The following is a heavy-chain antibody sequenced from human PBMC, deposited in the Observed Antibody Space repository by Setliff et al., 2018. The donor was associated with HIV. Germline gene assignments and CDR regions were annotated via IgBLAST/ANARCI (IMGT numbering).Heavy chain of an antibody. CDR3: AKPLTQWGVSPYHYAVDV. CDR2: ISYDGSNK. Sequence: LSLSCAASGFRFRSYAMHWVRQAPGKGLEWVAVISYDGSNKYYADSVKGRFTISTDNSKNTLYLQMNSLRAEDTAVYYCAKPLTQWGVSPYHYAVDVWGQGTTVTVSS. CDR1: GFRFRSYA. D-gene: IGHD1-26*01. J-gene: IGHJ6*02. V-gene: IGHV3-30*04.